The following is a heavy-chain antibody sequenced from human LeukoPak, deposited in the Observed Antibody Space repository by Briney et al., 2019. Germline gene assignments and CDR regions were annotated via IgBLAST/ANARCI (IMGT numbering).Heavy chain of an antibody. CDR3: AKGIPRGGYPIDY. Sequence: GGSLRLSCAASGFTFDDYAMHWVRHAPGKGLEWVSLISWDGGSTYYADSVKGRFTISRDNSKNSLYLQMNSLRAEDTALYYCAKGIPRGGYPIDYWGQGTLVTVSS. D-gene: IGHD3-22*01. CDR2: ISWDGGST. CDR1: GFTFDDYA. J-gene: IGHJ4*02. V-gene: IGHV3-43D*03.